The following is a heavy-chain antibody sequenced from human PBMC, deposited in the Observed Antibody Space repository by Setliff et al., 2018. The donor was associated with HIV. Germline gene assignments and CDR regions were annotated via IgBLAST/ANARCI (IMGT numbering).Heavy chain of an antibody. V-gene: IGHV4-61*09. CDR2: LYTSGTT. Sequence: LSLTCSVSGGSLSSGSHYCTWLRQAAGKGLEWIGHLYTSGTTNYNPSLESRVTISVDTSKNQFSLKLRSVTAADAAVYYCGTAMYYYYGLDVWGQGIRVTVSS. J-gene: IGHJ6*02. D-gene: IGHD2-2*01. CDR1: GGSLSSGSHY. CDR3: GTAMYYYYGLDV.